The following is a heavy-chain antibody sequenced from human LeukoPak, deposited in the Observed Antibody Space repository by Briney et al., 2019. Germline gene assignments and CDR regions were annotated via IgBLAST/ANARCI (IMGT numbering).Heavy chain of an antibody. CDR2: ISYDGSNK. J-gene: IGHJ4*02. Sequence: GGSLRLSYAASGFTFSSYGMHWVSQAPGKGLEWVAVISYDGSNKYYADSVKGRFTISRDNSKNTLYLQMNSLRAEDTAVYYCAKDKYSYGSVFDYWGQGTLVTVSS. V-gene: IGHV3-30*18. D-gene: IGHD5-18*01. CDR3: AKDKYSYGSVFDY. CDR1: GFTFSSYG.